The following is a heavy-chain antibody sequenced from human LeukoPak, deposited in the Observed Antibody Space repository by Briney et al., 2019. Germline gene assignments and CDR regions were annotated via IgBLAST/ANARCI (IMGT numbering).Heavy chain of an antibody. CDR3: ARVGSSGPSFDY. Sequence: PGGSLRLSCAASGFTFSSYAMSWVRQAPGKGLEWVSSISSSSSYIYYADSVKGRFTISRDNAKNSLYLQMNSLRAEDTAVYYCARVGSSGPSFDYWGQGTLVTVSS. CDR2: ISSSSSYI. J-gene: IGHJ4*02. D-gene: IGHD6-19*01. CDR1: GFTFSSYA. V-gene: IGHV3-21*01.